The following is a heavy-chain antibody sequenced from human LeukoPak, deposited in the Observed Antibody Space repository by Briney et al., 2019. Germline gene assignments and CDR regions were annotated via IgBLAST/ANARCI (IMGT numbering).Heavy chain of an antibody. D-gene: IGHD2-15*01. CDR2: IYSGGTT. J-gene: IGHJ6*03. CDR3: ARGYCSGGSCYSNDYYYLDV. V-gene: IGHV3-53*01. Sequence: PGGSLRLSCAASGFIVSRYYTSWLRQAPGKGLEWVTIIYSGGTTYYTDSVKGRFTISRGISENTVYLQMNSLRVEDAAVYYCARGYCSGGSCYSNDYYYLDVWGKGTTVTVSS. CDR1: GFIVSRYY.